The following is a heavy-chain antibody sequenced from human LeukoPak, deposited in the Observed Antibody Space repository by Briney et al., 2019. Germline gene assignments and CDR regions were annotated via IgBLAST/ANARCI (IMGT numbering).Heavy chain of an antibody. J-gene: IGHJ4*02. Sequence: PSETLSLTCTVSGYSISSGYYWGWIRQPPGKGLEWIGSIYHSGSTYYNPSLKSRVTISVDTSKNQFSLKLSSVTAADTAVHYCASRIGYDYDYWGQGTLVTVSS. V-gene: IGHV4-38-2*02. CDR1: GYSISSGYY. D-gene: IGHD5-12*01. CDR3: ASRIGYDYDY. CDR2: IYHSGST.